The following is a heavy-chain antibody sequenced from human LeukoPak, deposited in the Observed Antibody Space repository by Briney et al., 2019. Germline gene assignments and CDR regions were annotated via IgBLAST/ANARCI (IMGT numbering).Heavy chain of an antibody. CDR2: INHSGST. CDR3: ARGGVAARRGLSY. CDR1: GGSFSGYY. Sequence: SETLSLNCAVYGGSFSGYYWSWIRQPPGKGLEWIGEINHSGSTNYNPSLKSRVTISVDTSKNQFSLKLSSVTAADTAVYYCARGGVAARRGLSYWGQGTLVTVSS. D-gene: IGHD6-6*01. V-gene: IGHV4-34*01. J-gene: IGHJ4*02.